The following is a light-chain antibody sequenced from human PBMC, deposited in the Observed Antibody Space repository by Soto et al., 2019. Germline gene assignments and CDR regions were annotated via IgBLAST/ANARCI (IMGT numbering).Light chain of an antibody. J-gene: IGLJ2*01. V-gene: IGLV2-14*01. Sequence: SVLTQPVSVSGSPGQSITISCTGTSSDVGGYNFVSWYQQHPGKVPKLMIYDVTNRPSGVSTRFSGSKSGNTASLAISGLQAEDEADYYCSSYTSRNTLIFGGGTKVTVL. CDR1: SSDVGGYNF. CDR3: SSYTSRNTLI. CDR2: DVT.